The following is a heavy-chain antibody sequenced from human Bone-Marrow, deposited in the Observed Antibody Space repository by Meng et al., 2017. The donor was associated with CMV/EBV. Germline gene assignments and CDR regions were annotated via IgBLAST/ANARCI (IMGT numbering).Heavy chain of an antibody. CDR1: GFTFSSYG. D-gene: IGHD2-2*01. Sequence: GGSLRLSCAASGFTFSSYGMHWVRQAPGKGLEWVAVISYDGSNKYYADSVKGRFTISRDNSKNTLYLQMNSLRTEDTAVYYCASDLVVPAARAVYWGQGMLVTVSS. V-gene: IGHV3-30*19. CDR2: ISYDGSNK. J-gene: IGHJ4*02. CDR3: ASDLVVPAARAVY.